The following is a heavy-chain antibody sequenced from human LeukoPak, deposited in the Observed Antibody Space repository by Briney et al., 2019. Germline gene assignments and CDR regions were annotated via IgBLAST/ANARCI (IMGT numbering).Heavy chain of an antibody. CDR1: GGSISSGSYY. Sequence: SQTLSLTCTVSGGSISSGSYYWSWIRQPAGKGLEWIGRIYTSGSTNYNPSLKSRVTISLDTSKNHFSLKLSSVTAADTAVYYCARVLDYGDYDWYFDLWGRGTLVTVSS. CDR2: IYTSGST. J-gene: IGHJ2*01. V-gene: IGHV4-61*02. D-gene: IGHD4-17*01. CDR3: ARVLDYGDYDWYFDL.